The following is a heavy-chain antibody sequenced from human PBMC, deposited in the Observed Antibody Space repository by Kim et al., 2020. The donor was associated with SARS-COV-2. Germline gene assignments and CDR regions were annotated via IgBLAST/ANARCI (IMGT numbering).Heavy chain of an antibody. J-gene: IGHJ5*02. CDR3: VRDVSWDGWCSFDP. D-gene: IGHD6-19*01. CDR1: GFAVAYSH. CDR2: LYSGGTI. Sequence: GGSLRLSCTASGFAVAYSHMSWVRQAPGKGLEWVSVLYSGGTIYYSDSVKGRFTVSRASSKNTLFLEMNSLRVEDTAVYFFVRDVSWDGWCSFDPLGQG. V-gene: IGHV3-66*01.